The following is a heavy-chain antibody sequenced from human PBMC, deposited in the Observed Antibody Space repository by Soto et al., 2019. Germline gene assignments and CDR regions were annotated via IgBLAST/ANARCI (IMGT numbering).Heavy chain of an antibody. CDR3: ARDQPVVAATNWYFDL. CDR1: GGTFSSYA. Sequence: QVQLVQSGAEVKKPGSSVKVSCKASGGTFSSYAISWVRQAPGQGLEWMGGIIPIFGTANYAQKFQGRVTITXXEXTXIAYMELSSLRSEDTAVYYCARDQPVVAATNWYFDLWGRGTLVTVSS. CDR2: IIPIFGTA. V-gene: IGHV1-69*05. D-gene: IGHD2-15*01. J-gene: IGHJ2*01.